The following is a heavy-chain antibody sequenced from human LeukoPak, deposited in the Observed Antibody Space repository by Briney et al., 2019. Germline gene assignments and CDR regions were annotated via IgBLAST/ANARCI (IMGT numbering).Heavy chain of an antibody. V-gene: IGHV3-74*01. CDR1: GFTFSTYW. CDR2: INTDGSRT. CDR3: ARDSSGWYYNWFDP. J-gene: IGHJ5*02. Sequence: PGGSLRLSCAASGFTFSTYWMHWVRQAPGKGLVWVSRINTDGSRTSYADSVKGRFTISRDNAKNTLYLQMNSLRAEDTAVYYCARDSSGWYYNWFDPRGQGTLVPVSS. D-gene: IGHD6-19*01.